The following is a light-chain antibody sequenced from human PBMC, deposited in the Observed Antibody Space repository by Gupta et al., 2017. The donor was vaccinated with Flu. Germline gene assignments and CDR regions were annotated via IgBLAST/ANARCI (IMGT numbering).Light chain of an antibody. CDR1: QSISSY. J-gene: IGKJ2*01. V-gene: IGKV1-39*01. CDR2: AAS. CDR3: QQSDSTPMYT. Sequence: DIQTTQSPPSLSASVGDRVTITCRASQSISSYLNWYQQKPGKAPKLLIYAASSLQSGVPSRFSGSGSGTDFTLTISSLQPEDFATYYCQQSDSTPMYTFGQGTKLEIK.